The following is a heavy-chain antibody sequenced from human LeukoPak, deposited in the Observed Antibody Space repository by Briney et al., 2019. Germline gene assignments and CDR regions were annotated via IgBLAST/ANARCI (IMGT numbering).Heavy chain of an antibody. Sequence: PGGSLRLSCTASGFAFDEHDMSWVRQVPGKGLEWVSGINWSGGSTGCADTLRGRFTISRDNAKNSLYLQMDSLRAEDTALYYCARAPITSPFYFDYWGQGTLVTVSS. D-gene: IGHD2-2*01. CDR1: GFAFDEHD. J-gene: IGHJ4*02. CDR3: ARAPITSPFYFDY. V-gene: IGHV3-20*04. CDR2: INWSGGST.